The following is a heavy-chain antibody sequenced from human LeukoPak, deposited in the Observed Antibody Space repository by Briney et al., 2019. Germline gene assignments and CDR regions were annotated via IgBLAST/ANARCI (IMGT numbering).Heavy chain of an antibody. CDR1: GFTFSSYA. CDR2: ISYDGSNK. Sequence: GGSLRLSCAASGFTFSSYAMHWVRQAPGKGLEWVAVISYDGSNKYYADSVKGRFTISRDNSKNTLYLQMNSLRAEDTAVYYRARGGYCSGGSCYFFTSFDYWGQGTLVTVSS. CDR3: ARGGYCSGGSCYFFTSFDY. J-gene: IGHJ4*02. V-gene: IGHV3-30-3*01. D-gene: IGHD2-15*01.